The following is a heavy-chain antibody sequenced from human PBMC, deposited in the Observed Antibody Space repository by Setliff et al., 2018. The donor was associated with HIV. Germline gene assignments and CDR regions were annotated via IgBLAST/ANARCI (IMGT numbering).Heavy chain of an antibody. CDR1: GGSFSSSSYY. Sequence: SETLSLTCTVSGGSFSSSSYYWGWIRQPPGKGLEWIGNIHYSGSTYYNPSLKSRVTISVDTSKNQFSLKLNSVTAADTAVYFCARKVGGDFDYWGQGTLVTVSS. CDR2: IHYSGST. V-gene: IGHV4-39*07. J-gene: IGHJ4*02. D-gene: IGHD1-26*01. CDR3: ARKVGGDFDY.